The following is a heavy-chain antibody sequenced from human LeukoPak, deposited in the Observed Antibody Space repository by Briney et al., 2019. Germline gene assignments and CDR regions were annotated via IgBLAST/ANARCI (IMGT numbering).Heavy chain of an antibody. CDR2: IWYDGSNK. Sequence: GRSLRLSCAASGFTFSSYAMHWVRQAPGKGLEWVALIWYDGSNKYYTDSVKGRLTISRDNSKNTLYLQMNSLRAEDTAIYYCAREGPRGNSQFDYWGQGTLVTVSS. D-gene: IGHD2/OR15-2a*01. CDR3: AREGPRGNSQFDY. J-gene: IGHJ4*02. V-gene: IGHV3-33*08. CDR1: GFTFSSYA.